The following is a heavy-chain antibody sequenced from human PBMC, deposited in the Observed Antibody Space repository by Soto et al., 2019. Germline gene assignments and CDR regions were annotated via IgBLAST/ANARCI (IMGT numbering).Heavy chain of an antibody. CDR3: ATEDYFCISTTCRYYYGMDV. CDR1: GFTFSGYA. Sequence: GGSLRLSCAASGFTFSGYAMSWVRQAPGKGLKWVSAISGSGGSTYSADSVKGRFTIARDNSKNTLYLQMNSLRAEDTAVYYCATEDYFCISTTCRYYYGMDVWGRGTTVTASS. V-gene: IGHV3-23*01. CDR2: ISGSGGST. J-gene: IGHJ6*02. D-gene: IGHD2-2*01.